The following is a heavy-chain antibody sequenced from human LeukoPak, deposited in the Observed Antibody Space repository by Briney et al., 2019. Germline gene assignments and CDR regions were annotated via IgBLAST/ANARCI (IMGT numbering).Heavy chain of an antibody. J-gene: IGHJ4*02. CDR2: ISSSGSTI. D-gene: IGHD3-10*01. Sequence: PGGSLRLSCAASGFTFSSYEMNWVRQAPGKGLEWVSYISSSGSTIYYADSVKGRFTISRDNAKNSLYLQMNSLRAEDTALYYCARDLDRPYGSGSYYWGQGTLVTVSS. V-gene: IGHV3-48*03. CDR1: GFTFSSYE. CDR3: ARDLDRPYGSGSYY.